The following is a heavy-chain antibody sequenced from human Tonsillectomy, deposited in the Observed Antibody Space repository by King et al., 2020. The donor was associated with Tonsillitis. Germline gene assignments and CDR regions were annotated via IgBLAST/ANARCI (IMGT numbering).Heavy chain of an antibody. CDR1: VGSISIGDDY. Sequence: MQLQESGPGLVKPSQTLSLTCTVSVGSISIGDDYWTWLRQPPGKGLEWYGCSYYTGTTYYNPSLNSRVTISLDTSNNRFSLKLNSVTAAYTAVYYCAREAIVPAIHGWFDPWGQGTLVTVSS. J-gene: IGHJ5*02. D-gene: IGHD2-2*01. CDR3: AREAIVPAIHGWFDP. V-gene: IGHV4-30-4*01. CDR2: SYYTGTT.